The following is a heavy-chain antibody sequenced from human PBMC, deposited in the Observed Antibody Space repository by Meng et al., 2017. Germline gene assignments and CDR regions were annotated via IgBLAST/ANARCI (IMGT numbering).Heavy chain of an antibody. J-gene: IGHJ4*02. CDR3: VRDEDISAAGKLFGDY. CDR1: GYTFTAYY. V-gene: IGHV1-2*06. D-gene: IGHD6-13*01. Sequence: VQLWRSGAEAKKPGGSVKVSCTPSGYTFTAYYIHWVRQAPGQGLDWMGRIDPNSGVTEYAQKFQGRVTVTGDTSISTAYMELSRLRSDDTAIYYCVRDEDISAAGKLFGDYWGQGTLVTVSS. CDR2: IDPNSGVT.